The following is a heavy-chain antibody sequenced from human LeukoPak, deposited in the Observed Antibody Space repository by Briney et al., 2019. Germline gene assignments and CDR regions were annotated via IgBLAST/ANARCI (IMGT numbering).Heavy chain of an antibody. CDR1: GFTFSNYG. V-gene: IGHV3-30*18. J-gene: IGHJ4*02. CDR3: AKGYYFDSRGYYQHFDY. D-gene: IGHD3-22*01. Sequence: GGSLRLSCAASGFTFSNYGMHWVRQAPGKGLEWVALISYDGSNKYYTDSVKGRFTVSRDNSKNTLYLQMNRLRAEDTAVYFCAKGYYFDSRGYYQHFDYWGQGTLVTVSS. CDR2: ISYDGSNK.